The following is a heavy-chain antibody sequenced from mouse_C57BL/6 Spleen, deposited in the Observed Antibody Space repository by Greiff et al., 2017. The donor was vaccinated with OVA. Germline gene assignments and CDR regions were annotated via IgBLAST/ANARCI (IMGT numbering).Heavy chain of an antibody. CDR1: GYSFTDYN. CDR2: INPNYGTT. J-gene: IGHJ1*03. V-gene: IGHV1-39*01. Sequence: EVKLMESGPELVKPGASVKISCKASGYSFTDYNMNWVKQSNGKSLEWIGVINPNYGTTSYNQKFKGKATLTVDQSSSTAYMQLNSLTSEDSAVYYCARWGVVATYWYFDVWGTGTTVTVSS. CDR3: ARWGVVATYWYFDV. D-gene: IGHD1-1*01.